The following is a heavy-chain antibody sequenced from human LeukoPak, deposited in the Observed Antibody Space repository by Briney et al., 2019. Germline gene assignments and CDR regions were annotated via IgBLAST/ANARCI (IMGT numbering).Heavy chain of an antibody. D-gene: IGHD2-2*01. Sequence: GGSLRLSCAASGFTFNTYTMSWVRQAPGKGLEWVSTISSSSSVIYYADSVKGRFTISRDHAKNSLYLQMNSLRAEDTAVYYCASKAVGVMPFDYWGQGTLVTVSS. CDR2: ISSSSSVI. CDR3: ASKAVGVMPFDY. CDR1: GFTFNTYT. J-gene: IGHJ4*02. V-gene: IGHV3-21*01.